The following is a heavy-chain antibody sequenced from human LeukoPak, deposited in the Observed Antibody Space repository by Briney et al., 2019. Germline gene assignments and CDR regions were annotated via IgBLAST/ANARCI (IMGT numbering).Heavy chain of an antibody. CDR3: ARVPPSTSRFWYFDI. CDR2: ISGYNGDT. J-gene: IGHJ2*01. D-gene: IGHD2/OR15-2a*01. CDR1: GYTFTSYG. V-gene: IGHV1-18*01. Sequence: ASVKVSCKASGYTFTSYGISWVRQAPGQGLEWMGWISGYNGDTKYAQKLQGRVTMTRDTSTTTAYMELRSLRSDDAAIYYCARVPPSTSRFWYFDIWGRGTLVTVSS.